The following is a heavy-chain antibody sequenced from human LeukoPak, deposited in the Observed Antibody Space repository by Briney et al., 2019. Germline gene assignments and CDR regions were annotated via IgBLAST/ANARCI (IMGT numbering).Heavy chain of an antibody. J-gene: IGHJ4*02. D-gene: IGHD3-22*01. CDR1: GFTFSSYG. CDR3: ARDRYYYDSSGWFYFDY. Sequence: GGSLRLSCAASGFTFSSYGMHWVRQAPDKGLEWVVVIWYDGSNKYYADSVKGRFTISRDNSKNTLYLQMNSLRAEDTAVYYCARDRYYYDSSGWFYFDYWGQGTLVTVSS. CDR2: IWYDGSNK. V-gene: IGHV3-33*01.